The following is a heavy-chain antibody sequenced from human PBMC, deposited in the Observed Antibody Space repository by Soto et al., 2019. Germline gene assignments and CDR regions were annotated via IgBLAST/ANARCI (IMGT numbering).Heavy chain of an antibody. CDR1: GFTFSSYW. CDR2: IKQDGSEK. D-gene: IGHD2-15*01. V-gene: IGHV3-7*05. CDR3: ANQPPPLGYCSGGSCYEDY. Sequence: GGSLRLSCAASGFTFSSYWMSWVRQAPGKGLEWVANIKQDGSEKYYVDSVKGRFTISRDNAKNSLYLQMNSLRAEDTAVYYCANQPPPLGYCSGGSCYEDYWGQGTLVTVSS. J-gene: IGHJ4*02.